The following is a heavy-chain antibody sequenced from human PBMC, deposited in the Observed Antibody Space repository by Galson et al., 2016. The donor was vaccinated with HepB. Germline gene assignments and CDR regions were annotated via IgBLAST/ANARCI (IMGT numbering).Heavy chain of an antibody. D-gene: IGHD6-19*01. J-gene: IGHJ4*02. Sequence: SLRLSCAASGFSLAEYAIHWVRQAPGKGLEWVSGISWNGRTLGYADSVKGRFTISKDYAKNSLYLQMNSLRPEDTALYYCAKDKTSGYSSGWYYFDYWGQGTLSPSPQ. CDR3: AKDKTSGYSSGWYYFDY. CDR2: ISWNGRTL. V-gene: IGHV3-9*01. CDR1: GFSLAEYA.